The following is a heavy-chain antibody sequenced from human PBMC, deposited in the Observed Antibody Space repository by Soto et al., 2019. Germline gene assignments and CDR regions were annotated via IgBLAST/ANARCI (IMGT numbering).Heavy chain of an antibody. D-gene: IGHD1-26*01. Sequence: KTGGSLRLSCAASGFTFSDVWLTWVRQAPGRGLEWVGRIKRKTDGGTTDYAAPVKGRFTILRDDSKNTLYLQMSSLKIEDTAVYYCTSTLGYWGQGTLVTVSS. CDR1: GFTFSDVW. V-gene: IGHV3-15*01. J-gene: IGHJ4*02. CDR2: IKRKTDGGTT. CDR3: TSTLGY.